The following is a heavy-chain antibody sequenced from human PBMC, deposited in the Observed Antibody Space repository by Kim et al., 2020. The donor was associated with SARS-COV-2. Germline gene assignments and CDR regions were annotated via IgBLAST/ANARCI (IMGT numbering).Heavy chain of an antibody. CDR3: AKDREQPFDY. D-gene: IGHD6-13*01. V-gene: IGHV3-30*18. J-gene: IGHJ4*02. Sequence: GGSLRLSCAASGFTFSSYGMHWVRQAPGKGLEWVAVISYDGSNKYYADSVKGRFTISRDNSKNTLYLQMNSLRAEDTAVYYCAKDREQPFDYWGQGTLVTVSS. CDR2: ISYDGSNK. CDR1: GFTFSSYG.